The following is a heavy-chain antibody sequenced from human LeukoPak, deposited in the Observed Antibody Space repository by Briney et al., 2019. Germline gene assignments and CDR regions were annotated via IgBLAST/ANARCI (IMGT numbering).Heavy chain of an antibody. CDR3: ARIADTAMVTGFDY. D-gene: IGHD5-18*01. CDR2: IYNSETNDST. J-gene: IGHJ4*01. Sequence: SETLSLTCTVSGGSIRSYYWSWIRQHPGKGLEWIAYIYNSETNDSTKHIPSLKSRVTISVDTSKNQFSLKLSSVTAADTAVYYCARIADTAMVTGFDYWGHGTLGTVSS. CDR1: GGSIRSYY. V-gene: IGHV4-59*12.